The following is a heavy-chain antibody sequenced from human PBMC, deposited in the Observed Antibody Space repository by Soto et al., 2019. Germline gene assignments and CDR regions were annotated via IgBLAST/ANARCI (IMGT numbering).Heavy chain of an antibody. CDR2: ISSTTNYI. CDR1: GFTFTRYG. Sequence: GGSLRLSCAASGFTFTRYGMNWVRQAPGKGLEWVSSISSTTNYIYYGDSMKGRFTISRDNAKNSLYLEMNSLRAEDTAVYYCARESEDLTSNFDYWGQGTLVTVSS. J-gene: IGHJ4*02. V-gene: IGHV3-21*06. CDR3: ARESEDLTSNFDY.